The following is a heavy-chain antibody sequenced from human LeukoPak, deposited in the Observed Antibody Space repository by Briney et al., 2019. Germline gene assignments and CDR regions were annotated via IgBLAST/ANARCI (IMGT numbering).Heavy chain of an antibody. Sequence: SETLSLTCAVYGGSFSGYYWSWIRQPPGKGLEWIGYIYYSGSTYYNPSLKSRVTISVDTSKNQFSLKLSSVTAADTAVYYCAREDSGSYYNFYYFYMDVWGKGTTVTISS. V-gene: IGHV4-59*12. D-gene: IGHD3-10*01. J-gene: IGHJ6*03. CDR2: IYYSGST. CDR3: AREDSGSYYNFYYFYMDV. CDR1: GGSFSGYY.